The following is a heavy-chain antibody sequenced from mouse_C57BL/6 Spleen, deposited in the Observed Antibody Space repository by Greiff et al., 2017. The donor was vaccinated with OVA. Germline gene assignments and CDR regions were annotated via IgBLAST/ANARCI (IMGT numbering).Heavy chain of an antibody. V-gene: IGHV10-1*01. Sequence: EVMLVESGGGLVQPKGSLKLSCAASGFSFNTYAMNWVRQAPGKGLEWVARIRSKSNNYATYYADSVKDRFTISRDDSESMLYLQMNNVKTEDTAMYYCVRSMGYCDVWGTGTTVTVSS. D-gene: IGHD1-1*02. CDR3: VRSMGYCDV. CDR2: IRSKSNNYAT. CDR1: GFSFNTYA. J-gene: IGHJ1*03.